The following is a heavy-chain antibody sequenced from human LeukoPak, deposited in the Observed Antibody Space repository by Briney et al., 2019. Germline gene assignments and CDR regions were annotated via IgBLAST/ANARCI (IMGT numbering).Heavy chain of an antibody. CDR3: TIYGDNPLNYYYFYYMDV. D-gene: IGHD4-17*01. V-gene: IGHV3-23*01. CDR2: ISSSGGST. Sequence: GGSLRLSCAASGFTVSSNYMSWVRQAPGKGLEWVSGISSSGGSTSYADSVKGRFTVSRDNSNNTVYLQMNSMKTEDTAVYYCTIYGDNPLNYYYFYYMDVWGKGTTVAVSS. CDR1: GFTVSSNY. J-gene: IGHJ6*03.